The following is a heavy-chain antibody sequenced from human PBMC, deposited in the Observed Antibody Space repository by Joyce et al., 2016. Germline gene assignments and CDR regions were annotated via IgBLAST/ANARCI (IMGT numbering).Heavy chain of an antibody. J-gene: IGHJ4*02. V-gene: IGHV4-39*07. D-gene: IGHD3-10*01. CDR3: VRAQYYYGAGSHPDY. CDR2: MYYSGRA. CDR1: GGSISSTSSY. Sequence: QLQLQESGPGLVKPSESLSLTCTVSGGSISSTSSYWGWIRQPPGKGLEWIGSMYYSGRAYYNPSLKSRVTISLDTSKKQFSLKLSSVTAADTAVYYCVRAQYYYGAGSHPDYWGQGTLVTVSS.